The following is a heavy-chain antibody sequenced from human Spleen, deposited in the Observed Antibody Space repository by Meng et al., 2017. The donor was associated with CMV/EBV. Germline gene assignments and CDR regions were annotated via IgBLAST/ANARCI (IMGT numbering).Heavy chain of an antibody. D-gene: IGHD5-24*01. J-gene: IGHJ4*02. V-gene: IGHV3-23*01. CDR2: ISGSGGTT. CDR1: GFTFGNYD. CDR3: AKDLSDGYNYRIDY. Sequence: SGFTFGNYDMTWVRQAPGKGLEWVSVISGSGGTTYYADSVKGRFTISRDNSKNTLYLQMNSLRADDTAVYYCAKDLSDGYNYRIDYWGQGTLVTVSS.